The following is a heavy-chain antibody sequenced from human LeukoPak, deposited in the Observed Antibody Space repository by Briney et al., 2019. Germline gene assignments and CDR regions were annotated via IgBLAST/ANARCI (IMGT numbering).Heavy chain of an antibody. CDR2: IYTSGST. D-gene: IGHD2-15*01. Sequence: PSQTLSLTCTVSGGSISSGSYYWSWIRQPAGKGLEWIGRIYTSGSTNYNPSLKRRDTISVDTSKNQFSLKLSSVTAADTAVYYCARDLRYCSGGSCYSRWFDPWGQGTLVTVSS. J-gene: IGHJ5*02. V-gene: IGHV4-61*02. CDR1: GGSISSGSYY. CDR3: ARDLRYCSGGSCYSRWFDP.